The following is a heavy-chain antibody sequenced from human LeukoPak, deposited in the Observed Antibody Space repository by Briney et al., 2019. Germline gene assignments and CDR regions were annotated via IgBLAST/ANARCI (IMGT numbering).Heavy chain of an antibody. Sequence: PSQALSLTCTVSGGSISSGSYYWSWIRQPPGKGLEWIGYIYYSGSTNYNPSLKSRVTISVDTSKNQFSLKLSSVTAADTAVYYCARSRGSSGWGAFDIWGQGTMVTVSS. CDR1: GGSISSGSYY. D-gene: IGHD3-22*01. V-gene: IGHV4-61*01. CDR2: IYYSGST. CDR3: ARSRGSSGWGAFDI. J-gene: IGHJ3*02.